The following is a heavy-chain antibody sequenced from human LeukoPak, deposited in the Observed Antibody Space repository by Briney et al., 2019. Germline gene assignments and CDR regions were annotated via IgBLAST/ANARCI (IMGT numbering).Heavy chain of an antibody. D-gene: IGHD3-22*01. Sequence: AASVKVSCKASGYTFTGYYMHWVRQAPGQGLEWMGWINPNSGGTNYAQKFQGRVTMTRDTSISTAYMELSRLRSDDTAVYYCASHYYDSSGPRDYWGQGTLVTVSS. V-gene: IGHV1-2*02. CDR2: INPNSGGT. CDR3: ASHYYDSSGPRDY. J-gene: IGHJ4*02. CDR1: GYTFTGYY.